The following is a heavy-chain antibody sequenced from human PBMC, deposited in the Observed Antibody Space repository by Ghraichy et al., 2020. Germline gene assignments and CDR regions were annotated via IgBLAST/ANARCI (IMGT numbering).Heavy chain of an antibody. J-gene: IGHJ4*02. CDR1: GFDLNYYA. D-gene: IGHD3-16*02. CDR2: ISGTTT. V-gene: IGHV3-23*05. CDR3: ARVSRGSYPNPEDY. Sequence: GGSLRLSCVTSGFDLNYYAVNWVRRTPGKRLEWVSMISGTTTYYADSVQGRFIISRDNSRSTLYLQMNGLSPDDTAVYYCARVSRGSYPNPEDYWGRGTLVTVSS.